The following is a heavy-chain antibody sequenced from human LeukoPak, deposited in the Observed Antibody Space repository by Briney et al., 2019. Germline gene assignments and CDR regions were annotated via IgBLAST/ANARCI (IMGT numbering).Heavy chain of an antibody. V-gene: IGHV3-7*04. CDR3: VRGRERVASTNNWFDP. J-gene: IGHJ5*02. D-gene: IGHD2-15*01. CDR1: GFSFSRYA. CDR2: IKQDGSEK. Sequence: PGGSLRLSCAASGFSFSRYAMNWVRQAPGKGLEWVANIKQDGSEKYYVDSVKGRFTISRDNAKNSQHLQINSLRAEDTAIYYCVRGRERVASTNNWFDPWGHGTLVTVSS.